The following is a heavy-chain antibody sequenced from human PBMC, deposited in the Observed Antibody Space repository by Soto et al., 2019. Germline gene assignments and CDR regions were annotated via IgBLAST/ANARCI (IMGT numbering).Heavy chain of an antibody. CDR2: IMGSGGKT. Sequence: EVQLLESGGGLVQPGGSLRLSCAASGFSFPSYPMNWVRQAPGKGLESVAVIMGSGGKTYYADSVQGRFTISRDDSKSTVFLQMNSLRADDTATYYCAKGGDNWYFDYRGQGTLVTVTS. V-gene: IGHV3-23*01. J-gene: IGHJ4*02. CDR1: GFSFPSYP. CDR3: AKGGDNWYFDY. D-gene: IGHD1-20*01.